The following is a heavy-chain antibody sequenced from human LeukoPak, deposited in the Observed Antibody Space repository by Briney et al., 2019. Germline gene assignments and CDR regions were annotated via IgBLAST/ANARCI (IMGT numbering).Heavy chain of an antibody. CDR1: GFSFSDHN. J-gene: IGHJ4*02. CDR2: ISSRSNYI. Sequence: PGGSLRLSCAVCGFSFSDHNMNWVRQAPGKGLEWVASISSRSNYIYYADSLKGRVTVSRDNARNSLFLQMTSLRAEDTAVYYCARDYLGFGESGFDYWGQGTQVIVSS. V-gene: IGHV3-21*01. D-gene: IGHD3-10*01. CDR3: ARDYLGFGESGFDY.